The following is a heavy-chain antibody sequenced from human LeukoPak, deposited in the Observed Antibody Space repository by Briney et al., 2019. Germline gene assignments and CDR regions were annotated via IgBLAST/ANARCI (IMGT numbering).Heavy chain of an antibody. CDR2: ISYDGSNK. Sequence: PGGSLRLSCAASGFTFSSYAMHWVRQAPGKGLEWVAVISYDGSNKYYADSVKGRFTISRDNSKNTLYLQMDSLRAEDTAVYYCARDQADDFWSGNFDYWGQGTLVTVSS. CDR1: GFTFSSYA. J-gene: IGHJ4*02. D-gene: IGHD3-3*01. CDR3: ARDQADDFWSGNFDY. V-gene: IGHV3-30-3*01.